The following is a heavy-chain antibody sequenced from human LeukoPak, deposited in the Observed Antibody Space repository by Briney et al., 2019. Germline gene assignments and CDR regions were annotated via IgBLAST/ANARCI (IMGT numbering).Heavy chain of an antibody. J-gene: IGHJ5*02. CDR3: ARRRLRYHPGFDP. CDR2: ISHNGST. CDR1: GGSFTAFF. V-gene: IGHV4-34*01. Sequence: SETLSLICAVYGGSFTAFFWSWIRQSPEKGLEWIGEISHNGSTSYSPSFKSRVTITVDASTNQSSLHVKSVSAADTAVYYCARRRLRYHPGFDPWGQGTLVTVSS. D-gene: IGHD3-9*01.